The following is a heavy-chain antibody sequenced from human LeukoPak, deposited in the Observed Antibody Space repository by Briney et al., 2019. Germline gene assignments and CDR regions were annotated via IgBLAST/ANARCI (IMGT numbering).Heavy chain of an antibody. D-gene: IGHD6-19*01. CDR2: ISYDGSNK. V-gene: IGHV3-30*03. J-gene: IGHJ4*02. Sequence: PGGSLRLSCAASGFTFSSYGMHWVRQAPGKGLEWVAVISYDGSNKYYADSVKGRFTISRDNSKNTLYLQMNSLRAEDTAVYYCARETASSGWHEVDYWGQGTLVTVSS. CDR1: GFTFSSYG. CDR3: ARETASSGWHEVDY.